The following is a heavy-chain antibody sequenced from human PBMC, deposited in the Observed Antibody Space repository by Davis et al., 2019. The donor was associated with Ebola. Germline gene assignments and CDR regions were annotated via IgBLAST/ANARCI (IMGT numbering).Heavy chain of an antibody. Sequence: ASVKVSCKASGYTFASYGITWVRQAPGQGLEWMAGITSYNGHPNYAQKFQGRVTMTTDTSATYLEMSGLQSGDTAVYYCARDNFYYYGMDVWGQGTTVTVSS. CDR2: ITSYNGHP. J-gene: IGHJ6*02. CDR3: ARDNFYYYGMDV. V-gene: IGHV1-18*01. CDR1: GYTFASYG.